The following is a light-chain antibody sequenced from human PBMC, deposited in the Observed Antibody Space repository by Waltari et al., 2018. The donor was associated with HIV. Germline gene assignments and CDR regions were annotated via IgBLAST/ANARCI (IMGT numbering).Light chain of an antibody. CDR3: QQYNNWPLT. Sequence: TQSPATVSVSPGERVSLSCRASQSVTSNLACYQQRPGQAPRLAIRGASARAAGIPARFTASGSETEFTLTISSLQSEDVAVYYCQQYNNWPLTFGGGTRVEIK. V-gene: IGKV3-15*01. CDR1: QSVTSN. CDR2: GAS. J-gene: IGKJ4*01.